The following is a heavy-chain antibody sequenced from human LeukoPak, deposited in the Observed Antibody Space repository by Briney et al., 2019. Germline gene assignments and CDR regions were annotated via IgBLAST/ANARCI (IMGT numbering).Heavy chain of an antibody. D-gene: IGHD3-10*01. Sequence: SETLSLTCAVYGGSFSGYYWSWIRQPPGKGLEWIGEINHSGSTNYNPSLKSRVTISVDTSKNQFSLKLSSVTAADTAVYYCARHLVVYYYGSGSRRNLFDYWGQGTLVTVSS. V-gene: IGHV4-34*01. J-gene: IGHJ4*02. CDR2: INHSGST. CDR1: GGSFSGYY. CDR3: ARHLVVYYYGSGSRRNLFDY.